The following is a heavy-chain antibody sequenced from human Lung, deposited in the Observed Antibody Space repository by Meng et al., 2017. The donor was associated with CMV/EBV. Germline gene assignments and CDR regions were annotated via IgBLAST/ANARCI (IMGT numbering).Heavy chain of an antibody. Sequence: SCAASGFTFDDYGMSWVRQAPGKGLEWVSGINWNGGSTGYADSVKGRFTISRDNAKNSLYLQMNSLRAEDTALYYCARDTYSSSSGAYFDYWGQGTXVTGAS. CDR1: GFTFDDYG. CDR2: INWNGGST. CDR3: ARDTYSSSSGAYFDY. J-gene: IGHJ4*02. V-gene: IGHV3-20*04. D-gene: IGHD6-6*01.